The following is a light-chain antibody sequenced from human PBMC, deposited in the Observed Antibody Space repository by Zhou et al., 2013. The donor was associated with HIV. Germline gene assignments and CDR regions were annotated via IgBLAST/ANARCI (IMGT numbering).Light chain of an antibody. CDR1: QYISTY. CDR2: GAS. V-gene: IGKV1-8*01. Sequence: AIRLTQSPSSLSVSTGDRITITCRASQYISTYVSWYQQKPGNPPKLLIYGASTLQSGVPSRFSGSGSGTEFTLIVNSLQPEDAATYFCQQYNSYPLTFGPGTTV. CDR3: QQYNSYPLT. J-gene: IGKJ3*01.